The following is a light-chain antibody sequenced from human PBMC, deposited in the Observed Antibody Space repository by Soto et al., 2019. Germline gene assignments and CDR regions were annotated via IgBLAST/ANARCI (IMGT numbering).Light chain of an antibody. V-gene: IGLV2-11*01. CDR3: CSYAGSYTFYV. CDR2: DVS. Sequence: QSVLTQPRSVSGSPGQSVTISCTGTSSDVGGYNYVSWYQQHPGKAPKLMIYDVSKRPSGVPDRFSGSKSGNTASLTISGLQAEDAADYYCCSYAGSYTFYVFVNGTKVTV. CDR1: SSDVGGYNY. J-gene: IGLJ1*01.